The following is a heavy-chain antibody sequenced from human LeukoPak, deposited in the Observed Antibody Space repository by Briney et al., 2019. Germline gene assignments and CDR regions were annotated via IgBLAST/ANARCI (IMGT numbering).Heavy chain of an antibody. CDR1: GFTFSSYA. J-gene: IGHJ4*02. D-gene: IGHD6-13*01. Sequence: GGSLRLSCAASGFTFSSYAMSWVRQAPGKGLEWVSAISGSGGSTYYADSVKGRFTISRDNSKNTLYLQMNSLRAEDTAVYYCXXXXXQLVRFPFDYWGQGTLVTASS. V-gene: IGHV3-23*01. CDR3: XXXXXQLVRFPFDY. CDR2: ISGSGGST.